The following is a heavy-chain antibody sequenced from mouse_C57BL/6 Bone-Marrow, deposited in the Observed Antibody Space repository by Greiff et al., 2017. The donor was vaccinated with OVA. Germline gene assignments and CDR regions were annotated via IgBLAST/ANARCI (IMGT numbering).Heavy chain of an antibody. V-gene: IGHV5-16*01. CDR2: INYDGSST. CDR3: ARDDYGSRTWYFDV. J-gene: IGHJ1*03. D-gene: IGHD1-1*01. CDR1: GFTFSDYY. Sequence: EVMLVESEGGLVQPGSSMKLSCTASGFTFSDYYMAWVRQVPEKGLEWVANINYDGSSTYYLDSLKSRFIISRDNAKNILYLQMSSLKSEGTATYYCARDDYGSRTWYFDVWGTGTTVTVSS.